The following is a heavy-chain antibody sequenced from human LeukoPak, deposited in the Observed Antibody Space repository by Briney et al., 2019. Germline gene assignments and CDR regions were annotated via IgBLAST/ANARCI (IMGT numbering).Heavy chain of an antibody. J-gene: IGHJ6*02. CDR2: IYYSGST. D-gene: IGHD6-19*01. CDR3: ARVASSGWYRVYYGMDV. CDR1: GGSISSYY. Sequence: PSETLSLTCTVSGGSISSYYWSWIRPPPGKGLEWIGYIYYSGSTNYNPSLKSRVTISVDTSKNQFSLKLSSVTAADTAVYYCARVASSGWYRVYYGMDVWGQGTTVTVSS. V-gene: IGHV4-59*01.